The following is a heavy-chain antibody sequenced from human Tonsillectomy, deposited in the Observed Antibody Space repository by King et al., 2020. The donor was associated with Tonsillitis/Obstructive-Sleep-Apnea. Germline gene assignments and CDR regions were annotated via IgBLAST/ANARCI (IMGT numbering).Heavy chain of an antibody. D-gene: IGHD5-18*01. V-gene: IGHV4-34*01. Sequence: VQLQQWGAGLLKPSETLSLTCAVYGVSFSGYYWSWIRQPPGKGLEWIGEINHSGSTNYNPSLKSRVTISVDTSKNQFSLKLSSVTAADTAVYYCARVRGGYSYGIRDYYSYYMDVWGKGTTVTVSS. CDR1: GVSFSGYY. CDR2: INHSGST. CDR3: ARVRGGYSYGIRDYYSYYMDV. J-gene: IGHJ6*03.